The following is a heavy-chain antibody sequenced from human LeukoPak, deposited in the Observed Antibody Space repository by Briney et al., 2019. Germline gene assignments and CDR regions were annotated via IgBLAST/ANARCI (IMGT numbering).Heavy chain of an antibody. J-gene: IGHJ4*02. D-gene: IGHD2-15*01. CDR1: GFTFSSYW. Sequence: PGGSLRLSCAASGFTFSSYWMHWVRHAPGKGLVWVSRINSDGSSTIYADSVKGRFTISRDNAKNTLYLQMNSLRAEDTAVYYCARLPYCSGGSCYGYWGQGTLVTVSS. V-gene: IGHV3-74*01. CDR2: INSDGSST. CDR3: ARLPYCSGGSCYGY.